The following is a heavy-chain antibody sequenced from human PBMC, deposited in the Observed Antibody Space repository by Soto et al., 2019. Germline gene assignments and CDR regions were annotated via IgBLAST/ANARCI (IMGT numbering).Heavy chain of an antibody. J-gene: IGHJ4*02. CDR3: ASSSLGLEWFLFDY. V-gene: IGHV4-59*01. CDR1: GGSISSYY. Sequence: SETLSLTCTVSGGSISSYYWSWIRQPPGKGLEWIGYIYYSGSTNYNPSLKSRVTISVDTSKNQFSLKLSSVTAAGTAVYYCASSSLGLEWFLFDYWGQGTLVTVSS. CDR2: IYYSGST. D-gene: IGHD3-3*01.